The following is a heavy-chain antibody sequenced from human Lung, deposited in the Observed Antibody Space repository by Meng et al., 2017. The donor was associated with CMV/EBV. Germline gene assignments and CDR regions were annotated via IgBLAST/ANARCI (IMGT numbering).Heavy chain of an antibody. CDR1: GYTFTSYG. J-gene: IGHJ4*02. D-gene: IGHD6-19*01. CDR3: ARGIVIAVAGTGVDY. CDR2: ISAYNGNT. V-gene: IGHV1-18*01. Sequence: ASXXVSXKASGYTFTSYGISWVRQAPGQGLEWMGWISAYNGNTNYAQKLQGRVTMTTDTSTSTAYMELRSLRSDDTAVYYCARGIVIAVAGTGVDYWGQAXLVTVSS.